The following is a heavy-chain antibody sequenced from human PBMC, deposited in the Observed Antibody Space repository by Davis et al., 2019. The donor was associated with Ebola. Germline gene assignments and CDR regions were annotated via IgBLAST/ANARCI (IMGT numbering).Heavy chain of an antibody. V-gene: IGHV1-18*01. Sequence: AASVKVSCKASGYTFKNYAISWVRQAPGQGLEWMGWISAYNGNTNYAQILQGRVTMTTDTSTGTAYMELSSLRSEDTAVYYCARDDNSDYYYGMDVWGQGTTVTVSS. CDR3: ARDDNSDYYYGMDV. CDR1: GYTFKNYA. J-gene: IGHJ6*02. D-gene: IGHD5-24*01. CDR2: ISAYNGNT.